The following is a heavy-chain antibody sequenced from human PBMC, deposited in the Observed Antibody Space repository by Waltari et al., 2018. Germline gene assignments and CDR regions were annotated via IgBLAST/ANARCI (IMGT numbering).Heavy chain of an antibody. J-gene: IGHJ4*02. D-gene: IGHD3-22*01. CDR2: ISGSGGST. Sequence: EVQLLEFGGGLVQSGGSLRLSCAAPGFTFSRYAISWVRQAPGKGLEWVSAISGSGGSTYYADSVKGRFTISRDNSKNTLYLQMNSLRAEDTAVYYCAKFPVYYYDSSGYLDYWGQGTLVTVSS. CDR1: GFTFSRYA. V-gene: IGHV3-23*01. CDR3: AKFPVYYYDSSGYLDY.